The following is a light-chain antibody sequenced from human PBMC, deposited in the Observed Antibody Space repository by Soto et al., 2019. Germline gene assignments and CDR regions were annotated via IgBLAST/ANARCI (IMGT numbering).Light chain of an antibody. CDR1: ISDFVVYNY. CDR3: SSHTVSSALQV. Sequence: QSALTQPASVSGSPGQSITISCTGTISDFVVYNYVSWYQQHPGKAPKLMIYGVSNRPSGVSNRFSGSKSGSTASLTISGLQADDEADYYCSSHTVSSALQVFGTGTKVTVL. J-gene: IGLJ1*01. V-gene: IGLV2-14*01. CDR2: GVS.